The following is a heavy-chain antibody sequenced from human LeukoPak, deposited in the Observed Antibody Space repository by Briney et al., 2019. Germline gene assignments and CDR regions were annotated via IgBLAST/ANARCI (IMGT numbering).Heavy chain of an antibody. V-gene: IGHV3-21*01. CDR3: ARVGRFGLPHDY. CDR1: GFTFSSYS. CDR2: ISSSSSYI. J-gene: IGHJ4*02. Sequence: GGSLRLSCAASGFTFSSYSMNWVRQAPGKGLEWVSSISSSSSYIYYADSVKGRFTISRDNAKNSLYLQMNSLRAEDTAVYYCARVGRFGLPHDYWGQGTLVTVSS. D-gene: IGHD3-10*01.